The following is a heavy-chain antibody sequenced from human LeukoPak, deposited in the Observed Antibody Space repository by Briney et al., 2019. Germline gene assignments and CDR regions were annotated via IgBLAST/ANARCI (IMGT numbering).Heavy chain of an antibody. D-gene: IGHD2-2*01. CDR3: AKDMDCSSTGCYVFAT. V-gene: IGHV3-23*01. Sequence: PGGSLRLSCAASGFTVSSNYMSWVRQAPGKGLQLVSVISGDGESTYYADSVRGRFTISRDNSKNTMYLQMNNLRAEDTAVYYCAKDMDCSSTGCYVFATWGQGTLVTVSS. CDR2: ISGDGEST. CDR1: GFTVSSNY. J-gene: IGHJ5*02.